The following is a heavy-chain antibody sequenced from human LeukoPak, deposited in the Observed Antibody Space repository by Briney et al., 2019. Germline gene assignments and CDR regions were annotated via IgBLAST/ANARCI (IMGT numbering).Heavy chain of an antibody. V-gene: IGHV1-69*01. CDR3: ASRALGYSSGWYHY. CDR2: IIPIFGTA. D-gene: IGHD6-19*01. Sequence: VASVKVSWKASGGTFSSYAISWVRQAPGQGLEWMGGIIPIFGTANYAQKFQGRVTITADESTSTAYMELSSLRSEDTAVYYCASRALGYSSGWYHYWGQGTLVTVSS. CDR1: GGTFSSYA. J-gene: IGHJ4*02.